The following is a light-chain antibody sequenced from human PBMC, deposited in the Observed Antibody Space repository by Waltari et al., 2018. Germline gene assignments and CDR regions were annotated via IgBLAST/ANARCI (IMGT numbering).Light chain of an antibody. Sequence: QSALTQPASVSGSPGQSITISCTGTRSDVGGYNYVSWYQQHPGKAPKLMIYEVSNRPSGVSNRFSGSTSGNTASLTISGRQAEDEADYSCSSYTSSSVVFGGGTKLTVL. CDR1: RSDVGGYNY. CDR2: EVS. V-gene: IGLV2-14*01. J-gene: IGLJ2*01. CDR3: SSYTSSSVV.